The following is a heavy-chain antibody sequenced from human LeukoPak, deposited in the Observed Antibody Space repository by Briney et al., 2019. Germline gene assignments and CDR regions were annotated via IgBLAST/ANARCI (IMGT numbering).Heavy chain of an antibody. Sequence: GGSLRLYCTASGFTFGDYAMSWYRQAPGKGLEWVGFIRSKAYGGTTEYAASVKGRFTISRDDSKSIAYLQMNSLKTEDTAVYYCTREGLVGANGEPYDYWGQGTLVTVSS. CDR3: TREGLVGANGEPYDY. J-gene: IGHJ4*02. CDR2: IRSKAYGGTT. CDR1: GFTFGDYA. V-gene: IGHV3-49*03. D-gene: IGHD1-26*01.